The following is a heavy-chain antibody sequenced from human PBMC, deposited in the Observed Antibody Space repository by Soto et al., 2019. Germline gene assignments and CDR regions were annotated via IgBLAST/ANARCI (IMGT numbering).Heavy chain of an antibody. Sequence: PGGSLRLSCAASGFTFSNYWMHWVRQAPGKGLVWVSRVNNDGSDTIYADSVKGRFTISRDNAKNTVYLEMNSLRAEDTAVYFCAREFEAMAPGAFDIWGQGTMVTVSS. CDR2: VNNDGSDT. J-gene: IGHJ3*02. CDR3: AREFEAMAPGAFDI. V-gene: IGHV3-74*01. D-gene: IGHD5-18*01. CDR1: GFTFSNYW.